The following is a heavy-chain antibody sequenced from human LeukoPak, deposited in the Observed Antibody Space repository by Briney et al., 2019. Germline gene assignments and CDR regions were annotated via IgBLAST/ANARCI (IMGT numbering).Heavy chain of an antibody. V-gene: IGHV4-59*01. D-gene: IGHD6-13*01. Sequence: PSETLSLTCTVSGGSISSYYWSWIRQPPGKGLEWIGYIYYSGSTNYNPSLKSRVTISVDTSKNQFSLKLSSVTAADTAVYYCARVGGSSSWSLYYFDYWGQGTLVTVSS. J-gene: IGHJ4*02. CDR3: ARVGGSSSWSLYYFDY. CDR1: GGSISSYY. CDR2: IYYSGST.